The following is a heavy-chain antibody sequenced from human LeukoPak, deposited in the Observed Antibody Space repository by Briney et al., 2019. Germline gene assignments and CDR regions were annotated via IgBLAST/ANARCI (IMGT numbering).Heavy chain of an antibody. J-gene: IGHJ4*02. CDR3: ARDYGYDSSGFL. Sequence: PGGSLRLSCAASGFTFSSYAMHWVRQAPGKGLEWVAVTSYDGSNKYYADSVKGRFTISRDNSKNTLYLQMNSLRAEDTAVYYCARDYGYDSSGFLWGQGTLVTVSS. CDR2: TSYDGSNK. V-gene: IGHV3-30-3*01. CDR1: GFTFSSYA. D-gene: IGHD3-22*01.